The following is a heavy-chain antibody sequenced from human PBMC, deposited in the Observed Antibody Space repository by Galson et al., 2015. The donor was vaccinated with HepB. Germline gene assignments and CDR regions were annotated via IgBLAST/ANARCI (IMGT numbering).Heavy chain of an antibody. CDR3: PVSGSYSTFDI. CDR1: GFTFSSYS. Sequence: SLRLSCAASGFTFSSYSMNWVRQAPGKGLEWVSYISSSSSTIYYADSVKGRFTISRDNAKNSLYLQMNSVRAEDTAVYYCPVSGSYSTFDIWGKGTMVTVSS. V-gene: IGHV3-48*04. D-gene: IGHD1-26*01. CDR2: ISSSSSTI. J-gene: IGHJ3*02.